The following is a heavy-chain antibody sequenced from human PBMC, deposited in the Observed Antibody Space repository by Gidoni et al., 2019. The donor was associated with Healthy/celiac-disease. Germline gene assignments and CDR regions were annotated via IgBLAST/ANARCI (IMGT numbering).Heavy chain of an antibody. CDR2: ISYDGSNK. V-gene: IGHV3-30*04. J-gene: IGHJ4*02. CDR3: ARETPWDTSSWYYFDY. CDR1: GFTFSSYA. D-gene: IGHD6-13*01. Sequence: QVQLVESGGGVVQPGRSLRLSCAASGFTFSSYAMHWVRQAPGKGLGWVAVISYDGSNKYYADSVKGRFTISRDNSKNTLYLQMNSLRAEDTAVYYCARETPWDTSSWYYFDYWGQGTLVTVSS.